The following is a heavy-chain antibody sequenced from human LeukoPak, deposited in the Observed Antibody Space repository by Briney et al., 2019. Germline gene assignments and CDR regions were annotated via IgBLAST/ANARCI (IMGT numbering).Heavy chain of an antibody. CDR2: INHSGST. J-gene: IGHJ4*02. CDR1: GGSFSGCY. V-gene: IGHV4-34*01. Sequence: PSETLSLTCAVYGGSFSGCYWSWIRQPPGKGLEWIGEINHSGSTNYNPSLKSRVAISVDTSKNQFSLKLSSVTAADTAVYYCARSSIASYDYWGQGTLVTVSS. CDR3: ARSSIASYDY. D-gene: IGHD3-10*01.